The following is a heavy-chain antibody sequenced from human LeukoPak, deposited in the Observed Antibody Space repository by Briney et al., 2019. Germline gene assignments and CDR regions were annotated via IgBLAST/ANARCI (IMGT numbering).Heavy chain of an antibody. J-gene: IGHJ4*02. D-gene: IGHD2-2*01. V-gene: IGHV1-2*02. CDR1: GYTFTGYD. CDR3: ARDEGRYCSSTSCPGGSSWSDY. Sequence: ASVKVSCKASGYTFTGYDMNWVRQAPGQGLEWMGWINPNSGGTNYAQKFQGRVTMTRDTSISTAYMELSRLRSDDTAVYYCARDEGRYCSSTSCPGGSSWSDYWGQGTLVTVSS. CDR2: INPNSGGT.